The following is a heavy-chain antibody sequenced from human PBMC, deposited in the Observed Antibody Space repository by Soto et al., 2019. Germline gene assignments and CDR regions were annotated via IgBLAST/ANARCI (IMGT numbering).Heavy chain of an antibody. CDR2: ISGSGGST. V-gene: IGHV3-23*01. Sequence: GGSLRLSCAASGFTFSSYAISRGRPAPGKGLEWVSAISGSGGSTYYADSVKGRFTISRDNSKNTLYLQMNSLRAEDTAVYYCANLRSDIVVVVAANNWFDPWGQGTLVTVSS. CDR3: ANLRSDIVVVVAANNWFDP. J-gene: IGHJ5*02. CDR1: GFTFSSYA. D-gene: IGHD2-15*01.